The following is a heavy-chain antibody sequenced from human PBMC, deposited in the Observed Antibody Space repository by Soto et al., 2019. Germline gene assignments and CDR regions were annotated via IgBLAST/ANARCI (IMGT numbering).Heavy chain of an antibody. V-gene: IGHV1-69*13. CDR2: IIPIFGTA. CDR1: GGTFSSYA. Sequence: ASVKVSCKASGGTFSSYAISWVRQAPGQGLEWMGGIIPIFGTANYAQKFQGRVTITADESTSTAYMELSSLRSEDTAVYYCANYIGSDDSSGWSYYYYYGMDVWGQGTTVTVSS. CDR3: ANYIGSDDSSGWSYYYYYGMDV. D-gene: IGHD6-19*01. J-gene: IGHJ6*02.